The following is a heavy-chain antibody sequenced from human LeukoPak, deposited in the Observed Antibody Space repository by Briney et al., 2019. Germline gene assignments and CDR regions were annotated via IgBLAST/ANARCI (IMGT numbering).Heavy chain of an antibody. CDR1: GGSISRNSYL. J-gene: IGHJ3*02. Sequence: SETLSLTCTVSGGSISRNSYLWGWIHQPPAKGLEWIGIIHYSGSIYYNPSLKSRLSISIDTSKNQFSLKLSYVTAADTAVYYCASQKALVRGAIRLFDASDIWGQGTVVTVSS. V-gene: IGHV4-39*01. D-gene: IGHD3-10*01. CDR2: IHYSGSI. CDR3: ASQKALVRGAIRLFDASDI.